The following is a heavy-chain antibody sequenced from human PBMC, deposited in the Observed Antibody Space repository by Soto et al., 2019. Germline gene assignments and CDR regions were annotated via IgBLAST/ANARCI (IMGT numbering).Heavy chain of an antibody. CDR3: AGDQGPNYVAV. CDR2: ISGSDGNI. CDR1: GFTFSDSF. J-gene: IGHJ6*03. Sequence: QVQLVESGGGLVKPGGTLRLSCAASGFTFSDSFMSWSRQTPGKGLEWLSYISGSDGNIYYADSVRGRFTISRDNAKNSVYLQMNSLRAEDTAVYYCAGDQGPNYVAVWGKGTTVTVS. V-gene: IGHV3-11*01.